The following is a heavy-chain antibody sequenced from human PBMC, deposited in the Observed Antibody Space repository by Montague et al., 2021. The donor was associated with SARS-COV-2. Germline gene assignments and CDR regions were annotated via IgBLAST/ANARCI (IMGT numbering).Heavy chain of an antibody. CDR1: GDSITSDDHY. Sequence: TLSLTCTVSGDSITSDDHYWSWLRPPPEKGLEWIGDFYYSGSTNYNPSLKSRITISLDTSVNLFYLKLSSLTAADTAVYHCEDTGYAVARNEMDYWGQGTLVTVSS. V-gene: IGHV4-30-4*08. D-gene: IGHD3-16*01. CDR3: EDTGYAVARNEMDY. CDR2: FYYSGST. J-gene: IGHJ4*02.